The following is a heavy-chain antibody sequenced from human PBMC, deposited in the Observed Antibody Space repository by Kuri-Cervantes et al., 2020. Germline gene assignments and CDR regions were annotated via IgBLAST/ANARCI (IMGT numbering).Heavy chain of an antibody. J-gene: IGHJ4*02. Sequence: SLKISCAASGFTFSSYAMHWVRQAPGKGLEWVAVISYDGSNKYYADSVKGRFTISRDNAKNSLYLQMNSLRAEDTAVYYCARDLSSSAGCDYWGQGTLVTVSS. D-gene: IGHD2/OR15-2a*01. CDR2: ISYDGSNK. V-gene: IGHV3-30*07. CDR1: GFTFSSYA. CDR3: ARDLSSSAGCDY.